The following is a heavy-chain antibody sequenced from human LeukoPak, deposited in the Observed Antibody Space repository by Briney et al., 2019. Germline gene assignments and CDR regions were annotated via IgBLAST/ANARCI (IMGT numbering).Heavy chain of an antibody. J-gene: IGHJ5*02. CDR1: GFTFSDYY. V-gene: IGHV3-11*01. CDR2: ISSSGSTI. Sequence: GGSLRLSCAASGFTFSDYYMSWIRQAPGKGLEWVSYISSSGSTIYYADSVKGRFTISRDNAKNSLYLQMNSLRAEDTAAYYCARVGGDIVVVPAASNWFDPWGQGTLVTVSS. D-gene: IGHD2-2*01. CDR3: ARVGGDIVVVPAASNWFDP.